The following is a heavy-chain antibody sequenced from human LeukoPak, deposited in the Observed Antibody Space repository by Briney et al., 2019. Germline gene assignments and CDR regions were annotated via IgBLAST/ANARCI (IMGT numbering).Heavy chain of an antibody. CDR1: GYTFTSYD. CDR2: MNPNSGDT. CDR3: ARDLKRGYSSGRYSWGTGSSNDY. D-gene: IGHD6-19*01. Sequence: GASVKVSCKASGYTFTSYDINWVRQATGQGLEWMGWMNPNSGDTGLAQKFQGRVAISRDTSISTAYMELSSLRSDDTAVYYCARDLKRGYSSGRYSWGTGSSNDYWGQGTLVAVSS. V-gene: IGHV1-8*03. J-gene: IGHJ4*02.